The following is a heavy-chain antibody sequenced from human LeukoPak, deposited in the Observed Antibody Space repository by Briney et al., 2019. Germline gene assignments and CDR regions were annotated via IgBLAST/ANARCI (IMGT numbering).Heavy chain of an antibody. Sequence: GGSLRLSCAASGFTFSSYGRSWVRQAPGKGLEWVSGISGSGDSTYYADSVKGRFTSSRDNCKNTVYVQMNSLRAEDTAVYFCAKRGYTGYAIYYYYYMDVWGKGTTVTVSS. CDR2: ISGSGDST. CDR1: GFTFSSYG. D-gene: IGHD5-12*01. CDR3: AKRGYTGYAIYYYYYMDV. V-gene: IGHV3-23*01. J-gene: IGHJ6*03.